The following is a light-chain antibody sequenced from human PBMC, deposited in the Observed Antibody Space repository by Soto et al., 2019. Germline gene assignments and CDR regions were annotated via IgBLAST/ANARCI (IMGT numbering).Light chain of an antibody. CDR2: GAS. J-gene: IGKJ1*01. V-gene: IGKV3-15*01. Sequence: EILLTQSPGTLSLSPGDRATLSCRASQRVSTFLAWYQQKPGQAPRLLISGASTRATGIPARFSGSGSGTEFTLTISSLQSEDFAVYYCQQYNNWPRTFGQGTKVDIK. CDR3: QQYNNWPRT. CDR1: QRVSTF.